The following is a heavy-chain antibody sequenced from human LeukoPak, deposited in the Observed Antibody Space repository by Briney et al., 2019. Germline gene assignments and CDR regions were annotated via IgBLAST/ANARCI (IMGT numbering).Heavy chain of an antibody. CDR2: IYDSGST. CDR1: GGSMTNLY. V-gene: IGHV4-59*01. D-gene: IGHD2/OR15-2a*01. J-gene: IGHJ6*02. CDR3: AKGGSTNFYYGDV. Sequence: SETLSLTCSVSGGSMTNLYWTWIRQPPARGLEWIGDIYDSGSTRYNTSLESRVTISVDTSKNQFSLKLSSVTAADTAVYYCAKGGSTNFYYGDVWGQGTTVTVSS.